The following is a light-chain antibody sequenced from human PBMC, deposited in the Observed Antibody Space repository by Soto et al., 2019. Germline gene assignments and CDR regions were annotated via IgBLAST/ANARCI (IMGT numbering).Light chain of an antibody. Sequence: DIHMTQSPATRSGSGLDRATVSFRASQGISSWLAWYQQKPGKAPKLLIYAASSWQSGVPLRFSGSGSGTEFTLTISSLQPEDFAAYYCQQDNSFPITFGQGTRLEIK. CDR2: AAS. J-gene: IGKJ5*01. CDR1: QGISSW. V-gene: IGKV1-12*01. CDR3: QQDNSFPIT.